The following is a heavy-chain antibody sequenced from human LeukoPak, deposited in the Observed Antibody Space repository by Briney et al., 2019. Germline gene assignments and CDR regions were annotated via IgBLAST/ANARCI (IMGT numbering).Heavy chain of an antibody. V-gene: IGHV3-15*01. CDR2: IKSKTDGGTT. D-gene: IGHD6-13*01. CDR3: TTDSSSWYLLDAFEI. CDR1: GFTFSNAW. J-gene: IGHJ3*02. Sequence: GGSLRLSCAASGFTFSNAWMSWVRQAPGKGLEWVGRIKSKTDGGTTDYAAPVKGRYTISRDDSKNTLYLQMNSLKTEDTAVYYCTTDSSSWYLLDAFEIWGQGTMVTVSS.